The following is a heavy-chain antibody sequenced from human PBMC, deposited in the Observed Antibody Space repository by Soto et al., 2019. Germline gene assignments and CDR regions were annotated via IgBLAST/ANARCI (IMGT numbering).Heavy chain of an antibody. Sequence: GGSLRLSCAASGFTFSSYAMSWVRQAPGKGLEWVSAISGRGGSTYYADSVKGRFTISRDNSKNKLYLQMNSLRAEDTAVYYCAKSYAHAELGLFDYWGQGTLVTVSS. J-gene: IGHJ4*02. CDR1: GFTFSSYA. D-gene: IGHD7-27*01. CDR2: ISGRGGST. CDR3: AKSYAHAELGLFDY. V-gene: IGHV3-23*01.